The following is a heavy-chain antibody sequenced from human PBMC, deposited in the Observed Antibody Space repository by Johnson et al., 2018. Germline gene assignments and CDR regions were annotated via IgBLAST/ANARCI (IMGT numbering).Heavy chain of an antibody. J-gene: IGHJ3*02. D-gene: IGHD3-22*01. Sequence: VQLVQSGGGLVQPGGSLRLSCAASGFTFSSYAMSWVRQAPGKGLEWVSAISGSGGSTYYADSVKGRFTISSDNSKNPLYLEMNSLSAEDTAVYYWAKDLWPGYDSSGYYRGAFDIWGQGTMVTVSS. CDR1: GFTFSSYA. CDR3: AKDLWPGYDSSGYYRGAFDI. CDR2: ISGSGGST. V-gene: IGHV3-23*04.